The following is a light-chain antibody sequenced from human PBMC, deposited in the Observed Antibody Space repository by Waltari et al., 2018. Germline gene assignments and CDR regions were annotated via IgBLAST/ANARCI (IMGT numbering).Light chain of an antibody. CDR2: EDS. V-gene: IGLV3-21*02. Sequence: SYVLTQPPSVSVAPGQTARITCGGNNIGSKSVHWYQQKPGQAPVLVVDEDSDRPSGIPGRFSGSNSGNTATLTISRVEAGDEADYYCQVWDSSSDHWVFGGGTKLTVL. CDR1: NIGSKS. CDR3: QVWDSSSDHWV. J-gene: IGLJ3*02.